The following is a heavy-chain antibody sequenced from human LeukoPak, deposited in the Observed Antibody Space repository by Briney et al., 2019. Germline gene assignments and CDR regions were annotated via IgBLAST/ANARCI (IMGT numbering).Heavy chain of an antibody. D-gene: IGHD2-2*01. CDR2: ISSSGSAT. V-gene: IGHV3-48*01. Sequence: GGSLRLSCAASGFTFSSYSMSWVRQAPGKGLEWISYISSSGSATSHADSVKGRFTISRDSAKNTLYLQMNSLRAEDTAVYYCAKDLDCSSTSCYPDYWGQGTLVTVSS. J-gene: IGHJ4*02. CDR1: GFTFSSYS. CDR3: AKDLDCSSTSCYPDY.